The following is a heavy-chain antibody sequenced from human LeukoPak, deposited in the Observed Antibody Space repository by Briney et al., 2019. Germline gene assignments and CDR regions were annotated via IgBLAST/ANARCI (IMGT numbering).Heavy chain of an antibody. V-gene: IGHV1-69*06. CDR2: IIPIFGTA. CDR3: ARVYYDYVWGSYRVNWFDP. J-gene: IGHJ5*02. CDR1: GGTFSSYA. D-gene: IGHD3-16*02. Sequence: SVKVSCKASGGTFSSYAISWVRQAPGQGLEWMGGIIPIFGTANYAQKFQGRVTITADKSTSTAYMELSSLRSEDTAVYYCARVYYDYVWGSYRVNWFDPWGQGTLVTVSS.